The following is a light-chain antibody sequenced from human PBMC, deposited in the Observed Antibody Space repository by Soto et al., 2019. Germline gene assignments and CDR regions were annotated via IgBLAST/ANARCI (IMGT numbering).Light chain of an antibody. CDR2: AAS. J-gene: IGKJ2*01. CDR3: QQRYGPPYT. V-gene: IGKV1-39*01. Sequence: EMTQSPSSLYASVGDRVTITCRASQSISDNVNWYQFQPGKAPKLLIYAASSLQTWVPSLFSGSGSGTDFALIISSLHPEDSATYYCQQRYGPPYTFGLGTKVEIK. CDR1: QSISDN.